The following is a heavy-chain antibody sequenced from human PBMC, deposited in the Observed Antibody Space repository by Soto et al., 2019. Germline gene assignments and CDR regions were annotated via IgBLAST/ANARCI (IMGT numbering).Heavy chain of an antibody. D-gene: IGHD2-15*01. V-gene: IGHV3-66*01. Sequence: GSLRLSCAASGFTVSSNYMSWVRQAPGKGLEWVSAIYSGGSTYYADSVKGRFTISRDNSKNTLYLQMNSLRAEDTAVYYCARDRPVAAPPDAFDIWGQGTLVTVSS. J-gene: IGHJ3*02. CDR2: IYSGGST. CDR3: ARDRPVAAPPDAFDI. CDR1: GFTVSSNY.